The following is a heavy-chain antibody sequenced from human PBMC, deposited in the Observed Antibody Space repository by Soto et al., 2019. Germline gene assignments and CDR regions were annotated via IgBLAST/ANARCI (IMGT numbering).Heavy chain of an antibody. CDR2: TRNKANSYTT. CDR1: GFTFSDHY. Sequence: GGSLRLSCAASGFTFSDHYMDWVRQAPGKGLEWVGRTRNKANSYTTEYAASVKGRFTISRDDSKNSLYLQMNSLKTEDTAVYYCARVGYCSGGSCRDPYYYYYYMDVWGKGTTVTVSS. CDR3: ARVGYCSGGSCRDPYYYYYYMDV. J-gene: IGHJ6*03. D-gene: IGHD2-15*01. V-gene: IGHV3-72*01.